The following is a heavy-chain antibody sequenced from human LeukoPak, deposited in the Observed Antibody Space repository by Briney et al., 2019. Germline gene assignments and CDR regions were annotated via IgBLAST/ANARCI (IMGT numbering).Heavy chain of an antibody. CDR1: GFTFSSYG. CDR3: AKFLLPLVGATPFDY. CDR2: IRYDGSNK. V-gene: IGHV3-30*02. D-gene: IGHD1-26*01. J-gene: IGHJ4*02. Sequence: GGSLGLSCAASGFTFSSYGMHWVRQAPGKGLEWVAFIRYDGSNKYYADSVKGRFTISRDNSKNTLYLQMNSLRAEDTAVYYCAKFLLPLVGATPFDYWGQGTLVTVSS.